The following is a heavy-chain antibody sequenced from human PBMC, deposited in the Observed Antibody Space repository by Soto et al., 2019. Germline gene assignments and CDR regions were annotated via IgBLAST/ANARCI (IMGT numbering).Heavy chain of an antibody. J-gene: IGHJ4*02. V-gene: IGHV3-21*01. Sequence: GGSLRLSCAASGFTFSSNSMSWVRQAPGKGLEWVSSISSSGRGIYYADSLKGRFTISRDSAKNSLYLQMHSLRAEDTAVYYCARRYCTNGVCPFDSWGQGTLVTVSS. CDR3: ARRYCTNGVCPFDS. CDR2: ISSSGRGI. CDR1: GFTFSSNS. D-gene: IGHD2-8*01.